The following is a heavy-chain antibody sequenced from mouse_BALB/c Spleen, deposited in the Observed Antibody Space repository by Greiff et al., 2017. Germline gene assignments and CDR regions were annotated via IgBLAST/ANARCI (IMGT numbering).Heavy chain of an antibody. Sequence: VQLQQSGAELVKPGASVKLSCTASGFNIKDTYMHWVKQRPEQGLEWIGRIDPANGNTKYDPKFQGKATITADTSSNTAYLQLSSLTSEDTAVYYCARRGYYGSTWFAYWGQGTLVTVSA. CDR1: GFNIKDTY. J-gene: IGHJ3*01. D-gene: IGHD1-1*01. CDR3: ARRGYYGSTWFAY. CDR2: IDPANGNT. V-gene: IGHV14-3*02.